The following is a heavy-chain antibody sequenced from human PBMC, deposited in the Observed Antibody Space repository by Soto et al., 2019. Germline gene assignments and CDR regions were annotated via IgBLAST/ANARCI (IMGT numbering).Heavy chain of an antibody. CDR1: GFTFSSYA. J-gene: IGHJ4*02. V-gene: IGHV3-23*01. CDR2: ISGSGGSA. D-gene: IGHD3-9*01. Sequence: EVQLLESGGGLVQPGGSLRLSCAASGFTFSSYAMSWVCQAPGKGLEWVSAISGSGGSAYYADSVKGRFTISRDNSKNTLYLQMNSLRAEDTAVYYCAKVYILTGFYYWGQGTLVTVSS. CDR3: AKVYILTGFYY.